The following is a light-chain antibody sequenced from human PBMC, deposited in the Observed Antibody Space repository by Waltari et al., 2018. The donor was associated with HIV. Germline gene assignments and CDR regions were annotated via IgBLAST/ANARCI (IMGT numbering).Light chain of an antibody. CDR3: QQFYHLPIT. V-gene: IGKV1-33*01. CDR2: DAS. CDR1: DDIIFY. Sequence: DIQMPQSPSSLSASVGDRVTISCQASDDIIFYLNWFQQQPGKAPKLLIYDASNLETGVSSRFSGNGSGTDFTFTITSLQTEDLATYYCQQFYHLPITFGQGTRLEIK. J-gene: IGKJ5*01.